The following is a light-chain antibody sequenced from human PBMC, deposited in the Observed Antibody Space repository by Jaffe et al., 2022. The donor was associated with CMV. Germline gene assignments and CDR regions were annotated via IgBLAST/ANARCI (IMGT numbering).Light chain of an antibody. Sequence: DIQVTQSPSSLSASVGDRVTITCRTSQSFSTHLTWYQQKPGKAPNLLIYGASSLHSGVPSRFSGSGSGTHFTLTIDNLQPEDFATYYCQQSYSTPVTFGQGTRVEIK. CDR2: GAS. J-gene: IGKJ2*01. CDR1: QSFSTH. V-gene: IGKV1-39*01. CDR3: QQSYSTPVT.